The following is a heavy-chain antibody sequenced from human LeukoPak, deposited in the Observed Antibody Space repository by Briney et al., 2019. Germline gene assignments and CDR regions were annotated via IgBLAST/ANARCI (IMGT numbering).Heavy chain of an antibody. D-gene: IGHD3-22*01. Sequence: GGSLRLSCAVSGFIFSNYGTHWVRQAPGKGLEWVAFIRSDGSEKNYAGSVKGRFTISRDNSKNTLYVQMNSLRADDTAVYYCAKHDSSSVYWGQGTLVTVSS. CDR3: AKHDSSSVY. V-gene: IGHV3-30*02. CDR1: GFIFSNYG. J-gene: IGHJ4*02. CDR2: IRSDGSEK.